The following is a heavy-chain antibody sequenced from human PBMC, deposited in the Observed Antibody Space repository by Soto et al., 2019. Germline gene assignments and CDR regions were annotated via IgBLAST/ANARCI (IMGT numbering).Heavy chain of an antibody. CDR3: ALTIFGVVTPYGMDV. V-gene: IGHV1-69*13. D-gene: IGHD3-3*01. Sequence: SVKVSCTASGGTFSSYAISWVRQAPGQGLEWMGGIIPIFGTANYAQKFQGRVTITADESTSTAYMELSSLRSEDTAVYYCALTIFGVVTPYGMDVWGQGTTVTVSS. CDR1: GGTFSSYA. J-gene: IGHJ6*02. CDR2: IIPIFGTA.